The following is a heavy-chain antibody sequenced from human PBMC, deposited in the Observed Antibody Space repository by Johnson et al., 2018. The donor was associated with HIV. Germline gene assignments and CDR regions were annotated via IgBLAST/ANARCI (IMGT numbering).Heavy chain of an antibody. CDR1: GFTFSSYG. CDR2: ISYDGINK. J-gene: IGHJ3*02. Sequence: QEQLVESGGGLVQPGGSLRLSCAVSGFTFSSYGMHWVRQAPCKGLEWVAVISYDGINKYYADFVKGRFTISRDHSKNTLYLKMNSLKAEDTAVYYCARACRDGYTCDAFDIWGQGTMVTVSS. V-gene: IGHV3-30*03. CDR3: ARACRDGYTCDAFDI. D-gene: IGHD5-24*01.